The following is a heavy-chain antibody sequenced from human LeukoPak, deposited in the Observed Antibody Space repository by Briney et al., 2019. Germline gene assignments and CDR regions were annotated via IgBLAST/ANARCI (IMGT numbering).Heavy chain of an antibody. V-gene: IGHV1-69*05. CDR1: GGTFSSYA. CDR3: ARYYYDSSGYVYHAHWFDP. Sequence: ASVKVSCKASGGTFSSYAISWVRQAPGQGLEWMGGIIPIFGTANYAQKFQVRVTITTDESTSTAYMELSSLRSEDTAVYYCARYYYDSSGYVYHAHWFDPWGQGTLVTVSS. D-gene: IGHD3-22*01. CDR2: IIPIFGTA. J-gene: IGHJ5*02.